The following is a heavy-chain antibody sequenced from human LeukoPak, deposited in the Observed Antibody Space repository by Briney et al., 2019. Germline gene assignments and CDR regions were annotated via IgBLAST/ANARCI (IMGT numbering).Heavy chain of an antibody. CDR2: IYYSGSI. CDR1: GDSISSSSYY. J-gene: IGHJ4*02. CDR3: ARLGPDYGDNSSMKFDY. V-gene: IGHV4-39*01. D-gene: IGHD4/OR15-4a*01. Sequence: SETLSLTCTVSGDSISSSSYYWGWIRQPPGKGLEWIGSIYYSGSIYYNPSLKSRVTISVDTSKNQFSLKLSSVTAAATAVYYCARLGPDYGDNSSMKFDYWGQGTLVTVSS.